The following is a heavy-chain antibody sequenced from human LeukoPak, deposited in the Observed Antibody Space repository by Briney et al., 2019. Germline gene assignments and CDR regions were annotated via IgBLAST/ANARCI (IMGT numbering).Heavy chain of an antibody. Sequence: PSQTLSLTCTVSGGSISSGSYYWSWIRQPAGKGLEWIGRIYTSGSTNYNPSLKSRVTISVDTSKNQFSLSLTSVTAADTAVYYCARDPIAAAEPIDYWGQGTLVTVSS. CDR2: IYTSGST. CDR1: GGSISSGSYY. D-gene: IGHD6-13*01. CDR3: ARDPIAAAEPIDY. V-gene: IGHV4-61*02. J-gene: IGHJ4*02.